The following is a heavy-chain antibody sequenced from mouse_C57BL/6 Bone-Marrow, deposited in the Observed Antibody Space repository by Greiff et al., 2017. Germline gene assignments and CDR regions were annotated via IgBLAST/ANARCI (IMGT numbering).Heavy chain of an antibody. Sequence: QVQLKQSGPELVKPGASVKISCKASGYAFSSSWMNWVKQRPGKGLEWIGRIYPGDGDTNYTGKFQGKDTLMADKTSSTAAMQLSSLTSEDSAVDFVARGGYDAWFAYWGQGTLDTVSA. CDR1: GYAFSSSW. CDR2: IYPGDGDT. CDR3: ARGGYDAWFAY. V-gene: IGHV1-82*01. D-gene: IGHD2-2*01. J-gene: IGHJ3*01.